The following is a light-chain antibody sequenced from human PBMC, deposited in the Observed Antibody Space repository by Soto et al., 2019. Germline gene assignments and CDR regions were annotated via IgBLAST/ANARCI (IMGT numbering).Light chain of an antibody. CDR3: QAWDSSTVV. CDR1: KLGDKY. J-gene: IGLJ1*01. CDR2: QDS. Sequence: SYELTQPPSVSVSPGQTASITCSGDKLGDKYACWYQQKPGQSPVLVIYQDSKRPSGIPERFSGSNSGNTATLTISGTQAMDEADYYCQAWDSSTVVFGTGTKVPVX. V-gene: IGLV3-1*01.